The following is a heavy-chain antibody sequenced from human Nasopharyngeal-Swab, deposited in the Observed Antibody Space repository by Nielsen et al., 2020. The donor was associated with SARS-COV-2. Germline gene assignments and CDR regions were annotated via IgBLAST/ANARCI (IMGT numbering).Heavy chain of an antibody. CDR3: ARERSLFSGSYHGFDY. Sequence: GGSLRLSCAVSGFTVSNNYMNWVRQAPGKAMEWVSVIYNSGSTQYADSVRGRFTVSRDDSKNTLYLQMNGLRAEDTAMYYCARERSLFSGSYHGFDYWGQGALVTVSS. CDR2: IYNSGST. V-gene: IGHV3-53*01. CDR1: GFTVSNNY. J-gene: IGHJ4*02. D-gene: IGHD1-26*01.